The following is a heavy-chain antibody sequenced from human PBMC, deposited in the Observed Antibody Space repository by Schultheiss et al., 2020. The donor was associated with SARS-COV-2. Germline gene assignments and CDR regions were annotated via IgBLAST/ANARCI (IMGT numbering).Heavy chain of an antibody. V-gene: IGHV4-59*01. CDR1: GGSISSYY. J-gene: IGHJ5*02. CDR3: ARDEGWFDP. CDR2: ICHSGSA. Sequence: SQTLSLTCTVSGGSISSYYWSWIRQPPGKGLEWIGEICHSGSANYNPSLKSRVTISVDTSKNQFSLKLSSVTAADTAVYYCARDEGWFDPWGQGTLVTVSS.